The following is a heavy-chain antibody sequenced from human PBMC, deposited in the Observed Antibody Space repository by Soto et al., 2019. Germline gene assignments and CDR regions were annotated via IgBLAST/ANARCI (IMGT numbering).Heavy chain of an antibody. D-gene: IGHD4-17*01. Sequence: AVSEKVSCKAPGNTFQRYGINRVRQAPGQGLDRVGWIDNQNGETKYPQALQGRVSLTTDTCTNTAYLELKNIKSDETAIYYCTRVGDIGTSDMPTVDRWCQGSL. J-gene: IGHJ4*02. CDR1: GNTFQRYG. CDR2: IDNQNGET. CDR3: TRVGDIGTSDMPTVDR. V-gene: IGHV1-18*04.